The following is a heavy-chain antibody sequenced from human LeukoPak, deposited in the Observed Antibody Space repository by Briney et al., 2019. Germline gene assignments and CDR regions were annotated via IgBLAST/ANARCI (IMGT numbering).Heavy chain of an antibody. CDR1: GFTFSSYS. V-gene: IGHV3-30*04. CDR3: ARRKQQLIDY. Sequence: GGSLRLSCVTSGFTFSSYSMHWVRQAPGKGLEWLAVIGYDGSQRYCADSVKGRLTVSRDNSKNTLYPQMNSLRFEDTAVYYCARRKQQLIDYWGQGTLVTVSS. J-gene: IGHJ4*02. CDR2: IGYDGSQR. D-gene: IGHD6-13*01.